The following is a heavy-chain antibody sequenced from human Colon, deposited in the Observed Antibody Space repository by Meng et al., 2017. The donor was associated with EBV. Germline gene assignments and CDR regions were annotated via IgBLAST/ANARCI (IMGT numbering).Heavy chain of an antibody. Sequence: QVLLQESGAGLVKPSGTLSLPCAVSGTSISTSNWWSWIRQSPGEGLEWIGAIYHNGQTNYNPSLTSRVSMSVDESKNEFSLNLKSVTAADTAVYYCARDGGVTHIPWGQGVLVTVSS. D-gene: IGHD2-8*02. V-gene: IGHV4-4*02. CDR3: ARDGGVTHIP. CDR1: GTSISTSNW. J-gene: IGHJ5*02. CDR2: IYHNGQT.